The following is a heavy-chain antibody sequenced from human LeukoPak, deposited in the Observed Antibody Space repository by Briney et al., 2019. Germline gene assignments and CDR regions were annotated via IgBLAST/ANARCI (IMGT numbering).Heavy chain of an antibody. CDR3: ATRGDYSDTSGNSYDALDI. Sequence: SETLSLTCAVSGGSFSAFFWRWIRQPPGKGVEWIGDVGHSGSADYNPSLKSRVTVSADPSKTQFSLKLTSVTAADTAVYYCATRGDYSDTSGNSYDALDIWGQGTMVTVSS. V-gene: IGHV4-34*01. J-gene: IGHJ3*02. D-gene: IGHD3-22*01. CDR1: GGSFSAFF. CDR2: VGHSGSA.